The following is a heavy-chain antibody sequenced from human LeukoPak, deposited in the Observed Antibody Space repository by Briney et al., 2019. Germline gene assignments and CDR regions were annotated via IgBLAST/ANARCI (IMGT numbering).Heavy chain of an antibody. CDR1: NGSISTYY. CDR2: IYYSGTT. CDR3: ARGHCSSTSCRYYYYGMDV. D-gene: IGHD2-2*01. V-gene: IGHV4-59*01. Sequence: PSETLSLTCTVSNGSISTYYWSWIRQPPGKGLEWIGYIYYSGTTNRNPSLKSRVTISVDTSKNQFSLKLSSVTAADTAVYYCARGHCSSTSCRYYYYGMDVWGQGTTVTVSS. J-gene: IGHJ6*02.